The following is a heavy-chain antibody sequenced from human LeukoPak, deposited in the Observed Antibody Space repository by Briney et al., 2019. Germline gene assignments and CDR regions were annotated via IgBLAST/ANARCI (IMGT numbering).Heavy chain of an antibody. CDR2: ISYDGSDK. D-gene: IGHD3-22*01. CDR3: ARDRNAYYESAFDI. J-gene: IGHJ3*02. CDR1: GFTFSNYG. V-gene: IGHV3-30*03. Sequence: GGSLRLSCAASGFTFSNYGMHWVRQAPGKGLEWVALISYDGSDKFYADSVKGRFTISRDNAKNSLYLQMNSLRAEDTAVYYCARDRNAYYESAFDIWGQGTMVTVSS.